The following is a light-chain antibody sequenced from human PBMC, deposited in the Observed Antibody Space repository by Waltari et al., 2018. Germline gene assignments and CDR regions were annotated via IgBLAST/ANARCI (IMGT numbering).Light chain of an antibody. CDR2: AAS. CDR1: QGISSY. CDR3: QQYYSYLPT. Sequence: AIRITQSPSSLSASTGDRVTITCRASQGISSYLAWYQQKPGKAPKLLIYAASTLQSGVPSRFSGSGSGTDFTLTISYLQSEDFATYYCQQYYSYLPTFGQGTKVEIK. V-gene: IGKV1-8*01. J-gene: IGKJ1*01.